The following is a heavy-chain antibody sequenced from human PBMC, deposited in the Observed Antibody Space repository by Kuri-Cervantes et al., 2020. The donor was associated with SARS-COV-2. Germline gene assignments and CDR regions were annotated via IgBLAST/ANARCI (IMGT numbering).Heavy chain of an antibody. CDR2: IYTSGST. D-gene: IGHD5-18*01. CDR1: GGSISSYY. J-gene: IGHJ4*02. CDR3: AREAPFGYSYGYEGDY. Sequence: SETLSLTCTVSGGSISSYYWSWIRQPAGKGLEWIGRIYTSGSTNYNPSLKSRVTMSVDTSKNQFSLKLSPVTAADTALYYCAREAPFGYSYGYEGDYWGQGTLVTVSS. V-gene: IGHV4-4*07.